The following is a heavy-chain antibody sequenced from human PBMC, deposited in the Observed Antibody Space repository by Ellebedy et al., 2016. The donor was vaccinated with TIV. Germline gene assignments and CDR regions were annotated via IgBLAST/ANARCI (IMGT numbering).Heavy chain of an antibody. CDR3: ARVLSSSSTSQYYYGMDV. D-gene: IGHD6-6*01. CDR1: GYTFTSYD. J-gene: IGHJ6*02. V-gene: IGHV1-46*01. CDR2: INPSGGST. Sequence: ASVKVSCKASGYTFTSYDMHWVRQAPGQGLEWMGIINPSGGSTSYAQKFQGRVTMTRDTSTSTVYMGLSSLRSEDTAVYYCARVLSSSSTSQYYYGMDVWGQGTTVTVSS.